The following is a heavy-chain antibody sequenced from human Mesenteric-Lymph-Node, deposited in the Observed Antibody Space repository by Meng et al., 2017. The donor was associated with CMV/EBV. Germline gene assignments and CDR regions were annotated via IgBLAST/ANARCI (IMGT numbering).Heavy chain of an antibody. CDR1: GYTFTGYY. V-gene: IGHV1-2*02. Sequence: ASVKVSCKASGYTFTGYYMHWVRQAPGQGLEWMGWINPNSGGTNYAQKFQGRVTMTRDTSISTAYMELRSLRSDDTAVYYCARVNYGDPNIDYWGQGTLVTVSS. J-gene: IGHJ4*02. CDR3: ARVNYGDPNIDY. CDR2: INPNSGGT. D-gene: IGHD4-17*01.